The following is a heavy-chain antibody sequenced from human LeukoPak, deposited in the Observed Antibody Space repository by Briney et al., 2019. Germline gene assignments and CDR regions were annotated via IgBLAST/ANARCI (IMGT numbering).Heavy chain of an antibody. CDR1: RHSFHSQW. Sequence: GESLKISCKAPRHSFHSQWIGWVRQMPGKGLQWMGIIYPGDSDTRYSPSFQGQVTISADKSISTAYLQWSSLKASDTAMYYCATFVLDTAYFDYWGQGTLVTVSS. CDR2: IYPGDSDT. D-gene: IGHD5-18*01. J-gene: IGHJ4*02. CDR3: ATFVLDTAYFDY. V-gene: IGHV5-51*01.